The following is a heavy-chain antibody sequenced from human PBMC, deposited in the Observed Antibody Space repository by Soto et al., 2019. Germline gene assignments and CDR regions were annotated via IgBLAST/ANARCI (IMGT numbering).Heavy chain of an antibody. V-gene: IGHV3-11*01. Sequence: QVHLVESGGDVVQPGGSLRLSCAASGFTFSASYMTWIRQAPGRGLEWVSYISNSGNTKEYADSVRGRFTISRDNAKNSVHLQMDSLRAEDTAVYYCAREMSCSGNSCYKLRFDPWGQGTRVIVSS. J-gene: IGHJ5*02. CDR2: ISNSGNTK. CDR3: AREMSCSGNSCYKLRFDP. CDR1: GFTFSASY. D-gene: IGHD5-12*01.